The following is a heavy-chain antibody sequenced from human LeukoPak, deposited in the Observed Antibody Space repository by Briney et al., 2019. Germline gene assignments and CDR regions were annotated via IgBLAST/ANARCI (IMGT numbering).Heavy chain of an antibody. V-gene: IGHV3-11*01. CDR2: ISNSGSII. J-gene: IGHJ3*02. CDR1: GFTFSDYY. Sequence: PGGSLRLSCAASGFTFSDYYMSWIRQAPGKGLEWVSYISNSGSIIKYAGSVKGRFTISRDNSKNTLYLQMNSLRAEDTAVYYCARDGPRRAFDIWGQGTMVTVSS. CDR3: ARDGPRRAFDI.